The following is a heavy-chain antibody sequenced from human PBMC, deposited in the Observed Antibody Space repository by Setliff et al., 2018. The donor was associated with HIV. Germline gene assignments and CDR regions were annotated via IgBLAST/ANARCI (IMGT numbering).Heavy chain of an antibody. J-gene: IGHJ4*02. Sequence: SETLSLTCTASYDTISTADYYWSWIRQPPGKGLEWIGFVSYTGTTRYSPSLKSRITISIDTSKNKFSLQLSSVTAADTAVYYCARQSTTSRDFDSWGQGTLVTVSS. CDR1: YDTISTADYY. V-gene: IGHV4-30-4*01. CDR3: ARQSTTSRDFDS. CDR2: VSYTGTT. D-gene: IGHD2-2*01.